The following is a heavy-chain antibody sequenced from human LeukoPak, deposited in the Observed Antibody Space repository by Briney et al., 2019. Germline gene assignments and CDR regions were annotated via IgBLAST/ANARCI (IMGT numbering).Heavy chain of an antibody. CDR3: ARDPPWGTGFAVAFDI. CDR1: GYTFNTFG. D-gene: IGHD3-16*01. J-gene: IGHJ3*02. V-gene: IGHV1-18*01. CDR2: ISTYNERR. Sequence: GASVKVSCKTSGYTFNTFGINWVRQAPAQGLEWMGWISTYNERRDYSEKFQGRLTFTTDTATTTAYMELTALTATDTAVYYCARDPPWGTGFAVAFDIWGQGTVVVISS.